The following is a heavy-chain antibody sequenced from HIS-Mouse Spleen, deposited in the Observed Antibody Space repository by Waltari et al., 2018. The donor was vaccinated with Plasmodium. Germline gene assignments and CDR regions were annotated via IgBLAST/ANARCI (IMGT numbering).Heavy chain of an antibody. CDR1: GYTFTNYG. J-gene: IGHJ3*02. D-gene: IGHD6-19*01. Sequence: QVQLVQSGAEVKKPGASVKVSCKASGYTFTNYGISWVRQAPGQGLEWMGRSRAYNGNTNYAQKRKGRLTMTTDTSTSTADMEVRSLRSDDTAVYYCARGSAGDAFDIWGQGTMVTVSS. CDR2: SRAYNGNT. CDR3: ARGSAGDAFDI. V-gene: IGHV1-18*01.